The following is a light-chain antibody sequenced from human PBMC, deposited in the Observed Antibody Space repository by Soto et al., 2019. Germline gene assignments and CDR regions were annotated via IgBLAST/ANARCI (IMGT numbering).Light chain of an antibody. V-gene: IGLV2-14*01. J-gene: IGLJ2*01. Sequence: QSALTQPASVSGSPGQSITISCTGTSSDVGGYNYVSWYQQHPGKAPKLMIYDVSNRPSGVSNRFSGSKSGNTASLTISGLQAEDEAYYYCSSDTSSSTLLHVVFGGGTKLTVL. CDR2: DVS. CDR1: SSDVGGYNY. CDR3: SSDTSSSTLLHVV.